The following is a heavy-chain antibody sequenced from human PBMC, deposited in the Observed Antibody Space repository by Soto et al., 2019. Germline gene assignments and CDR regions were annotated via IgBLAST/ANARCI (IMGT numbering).Heavy chain of an antibody. Sequence: SETLSLTCTVSGGSISSYYWSWIRQPPGKGLEWIGYIYYSGSTNYNPSLKSRVPITVDTSNNQFSLKLTSVTAADTAGYYCARLDGYDFFDYWGQGTLVTVSS. CDR2: IYYSGST. V-gene: IGHV4-59*08. D-gene: IGHD5-12*01. CDR1: GGSISSYY. CDR3: ARLDGYDFFDY. J-gene: IGHJ4*02.